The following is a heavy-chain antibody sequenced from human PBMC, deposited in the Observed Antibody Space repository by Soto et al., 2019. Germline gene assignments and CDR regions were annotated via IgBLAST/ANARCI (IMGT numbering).Heavy chain of an antibody. CDR1: GGSISSSSYF. Sequence: SETLSLTCSVSGGSISSSSYFWGWVRQPPGKGLEWIGSIYYSGSTYYNPSLRSRVTISVDTSKNQFSLKLSSVTAADTAVFYCARHYSSGSRNWFDPWGQGTLVTVSS. J-gene: IGHJ5*02. CDR3: ARHYSSGSRNWFDP. D-gene: IGHD6-19*01. V-gene: IGHV4-39*01. CDR2: IYYSGST.